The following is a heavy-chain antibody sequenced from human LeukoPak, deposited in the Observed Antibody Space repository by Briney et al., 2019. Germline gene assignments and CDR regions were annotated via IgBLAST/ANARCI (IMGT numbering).Heavy chain of an antibody. CDR3: ARLRSLYRSLSGHFDY. D-gene: IGHD6-6*01. V-gene: IGHV5-51*01. J-gene: IGHJ4*02. CDR2: TYPGDSDT. CDR1: GYSFTSYW. Sequence: GESLKISCKGSGYSFTSYWIGWVRQMPGKGLEWIGITYPGDSDTRYSPSFQGQVTISADKSINTAYLQWSSLKASDTAMYYCARLRSLYRSLSGHFDYWGQGTLVTVSS.